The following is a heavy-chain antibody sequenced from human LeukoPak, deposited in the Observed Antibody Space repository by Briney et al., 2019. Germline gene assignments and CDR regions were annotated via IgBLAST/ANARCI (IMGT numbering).Heavy chain of an antibody. D-gene: IGHD4-11*01. J-gene: IGHJ4*01. CDR2: IWSDGSNR. Sequence: GRSLRLSCAASGFISSHYGMHWVRQAPGKGLEWVAVIWSDGSNRFYTGSVNGRFTIFRDNAQNTVFLQMNSLRAEDTAMYYCARDAQRGFDYSNSLRYWGHGTLVTVSS. CDR3: ARDAQRGFDYSNSLRY. V-gene: IGHV3-33*01. CDR1: GFISSHYG.